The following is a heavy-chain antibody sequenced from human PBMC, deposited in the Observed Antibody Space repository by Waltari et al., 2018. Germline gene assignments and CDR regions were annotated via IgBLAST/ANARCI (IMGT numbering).Heavy chain of an antibody. D-gene: IGHD2-15*01. Sequence: QVQLVQSGAEVKKPGASVKVSCKVSGYTLTELSMPWVRPAPGKGLEWMGGFDPEDGETIYAQKFQGRVTMTEDTSTDTAYMELSSLRSEDTAVYYCATTPKRDTYYYYGMDVWGQGTTVTVSS. CDR2: FDPEDGET. CDR1: GYTLTELS. CDR3: ATTPKRDTYYYYGMDV. V-gene: IGHV1-24*01. J-gene: IGHJ6*02.